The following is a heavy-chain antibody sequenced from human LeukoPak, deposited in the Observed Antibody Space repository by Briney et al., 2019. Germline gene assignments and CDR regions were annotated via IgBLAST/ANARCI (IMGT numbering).Heavy chain of an antibody. CDR1: GDSVSSNSAA. J-gene: IGHJ6*02. CDR2: TYYRSKWYN. V-gene: IGHV6-1*01. Sequence: SQTLSLTCAISGDSVSSNSAAWNWIRQSPSRGLEWLGRTYYRSKWYNDYAVSVKSRITINPDTSKNQFSLQLNSVTPEDTAVYYCARSGSSWRTIYYYYYYGMDVWGQGTTVTVSS. D-gene: IGHD6-13*01. CDR3: ARSGSSWRTIYYYYYYGMDV.